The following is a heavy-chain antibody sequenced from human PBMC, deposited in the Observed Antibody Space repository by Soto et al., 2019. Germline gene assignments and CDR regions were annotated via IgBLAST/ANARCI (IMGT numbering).Heavy chain of an antibody. CDR1: GDSVSSNSAA. Sequence: PSQTLSLTCAISGDSVSSNSAAWNWIRQSPSRGLEWLGRTYYRSKWYNDYAVSVKSRITINPDTSKNQFSLQLNSVTPEDTAVYFPAKPREQPYGYYFDYWGLVTLVCVSS. CDR2: TYYRSKWYN. CDR3: AKPREQPYGYYFDY. J-gene: IGHJ4*02. D-gene: IGHD2-8*01. V-gene: IGHV6-1*01.